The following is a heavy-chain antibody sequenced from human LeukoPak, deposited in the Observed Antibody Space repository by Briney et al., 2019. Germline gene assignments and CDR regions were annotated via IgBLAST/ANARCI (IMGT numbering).Heavy chain of an antibody. CDR3: ARVSGASYMDV. CDR1: GFTFSSYD. CDR2: ICTAGDT. Sequence: PGGSLRLSCAASGFTFSSYDMHWVRQATGKGLEWVSAICTAGDTYYPGSVKGRFTISRENAKNSLYLQMNSLRAGDTAVYYCARVSGASYMDVWGKGTTVTVCS. V-gene: IGHV3-13*01. J-gene: IGHJ6*03.